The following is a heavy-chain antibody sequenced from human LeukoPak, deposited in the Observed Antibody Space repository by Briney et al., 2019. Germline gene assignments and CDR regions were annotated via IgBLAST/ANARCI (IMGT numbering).Heavy chain of an antibody. D-gene: IGHD1-26*01. J-gene: IGHJ6*02. Sequence: GGSLRLSCAASGFTVSSNYMSWVRQAPGKGLEWVSVIYSGGSTYYADPVKGRFTISRDNSKNTLYLQMNSLRAEDTAVYYCARDSTSGSYYIPYGMDVWGQGTTVTVSS. CDR2: IYSGGST. CDR3: ARDSTSGSYYIPYGMDV. V-gene: IGHV3-66*01. CDR1: GFTVSSNY.